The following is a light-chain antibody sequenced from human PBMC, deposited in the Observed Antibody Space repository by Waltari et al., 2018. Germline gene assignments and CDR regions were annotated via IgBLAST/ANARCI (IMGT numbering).Light chain of an antibody. V-gene: IGLV2-14*01. Sequence: HSALTQPASVFGSPGQSITISCSGTSSDVGGYNYVFWYQQDPGKAPKLIIYDVDQRPSWFSDRFSGSMPGNTASLTISALQAEDEADYYCSSYTSTSTFVFGTGTTVTVL. CDR1: SSDVGGYNY. CDR3: SSYTSTSTFV. CDR2: DVD. J-gene: IGLJ1*01.